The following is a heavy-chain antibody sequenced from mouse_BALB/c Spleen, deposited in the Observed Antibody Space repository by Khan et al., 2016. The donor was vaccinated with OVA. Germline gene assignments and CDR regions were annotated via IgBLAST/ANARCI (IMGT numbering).Heavy chain of an antibody. CDR1: GFSLTDYG. J-gene: IGHJ4*01. D-gene: IGHD2-10*02. CDR2: IWGGGSP. V-gene: IGHV2-6-5*01. Sequence: QVQLKQSGPGLVAPSQSLSITCTVSGFSLTDYGVSWIRQPPGKGLEWLGVIWGGGSPYYNSALKSRLSISKDNSKSQVFLKMNSLQTDDTAMYYCAKGVWSYYYAIDYWGQGTSVTVSS. CDR3: AKGVWSYYYAIDY.